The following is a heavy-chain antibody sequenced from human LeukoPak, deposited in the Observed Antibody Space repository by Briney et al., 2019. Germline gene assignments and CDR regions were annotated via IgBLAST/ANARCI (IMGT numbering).Heavy chain of an antibody. J-gene: IGHJ4*02. CDR3: AKDRTRRPTDY. V-gene: IGHV3-30*02. CDR1: GFTFRSYG. CDR2: IRFDGSNK. Sequence: GGSLRLSCAASGFTFRSYGMHWVRQAPGKGLEWVAFIRFDGSNKYYAGSVKGRFTISRDNSKNTLYMQMNSLRGEDTAVYYCAKDRTRRPTDYWGQGTLVTVSS.